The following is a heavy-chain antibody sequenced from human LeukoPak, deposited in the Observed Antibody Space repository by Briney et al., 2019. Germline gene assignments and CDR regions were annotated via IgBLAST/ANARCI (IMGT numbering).Heavy chain of an antibody. CDR3: ARDRVGSGWPRPFYFEF. CDR2: MNPNPGAT. CDR1: GYTFTGYY. D-gene: IGHD6-19*01. J-gene: IGHJ4*02. Sequence: ASVKVSCKPSGYTFTGYYLHWVRQAPGQAFEWMGWMNPNPGATMYSQKFQGRVTMSRDTSISTAYMDLNSLRSDDSAVYYCARDRVGSGWPRPFYFEFWGQGSLVTVSS. V-gene: IGHV1-2*02.